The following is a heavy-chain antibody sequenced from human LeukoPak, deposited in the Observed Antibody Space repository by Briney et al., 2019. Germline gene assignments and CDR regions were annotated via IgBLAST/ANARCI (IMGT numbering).Heavy chain of an antibody. V-gene: IGHV1-2*02. D-gene: IGHD1-26*01. J-gene: IGHJ4*02. CDR3: ARRLPLIVGATEGDY. Sequence: ASVKVSCKASGYTFTGYYMHWVRQPTGQGLEWMGCINPNSGRTNYAQKFHGRVTMTRHTSISTAYMELSTLSSDDTAVYYCARRLPLIVGATEGDYWGQGTLVTVTS. CDR2: INPNSGRT. CDR1: GYTFTGYY.